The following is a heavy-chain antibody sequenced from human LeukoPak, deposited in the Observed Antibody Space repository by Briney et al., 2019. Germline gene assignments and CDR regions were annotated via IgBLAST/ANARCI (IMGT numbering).Heavy chain of an antibody. J-gene: IGHJ1*01. CDR1: GYTFTSYG. D-gene: IGHD3-22*01. CDR3: ARDKVVAPEYFQH. V-gene: IGHV1-18*01. CDR2: ISAHNGNT. Sequence: ASVKVSCKASGYTFTSYGISWVRQAPGQGLEWMGWISAHNGNTNYAQKLQDRITLTTDTSTSTAYMELRSLRSDDTAVYYCARDKVVAPEYFQHWGQGTLVTVSS.